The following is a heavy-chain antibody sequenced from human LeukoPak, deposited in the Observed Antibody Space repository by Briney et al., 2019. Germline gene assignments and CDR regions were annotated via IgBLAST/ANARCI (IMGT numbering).Heavy chain of an antibody. CDR3: ARGYYYDSSGYQGY. V-gene: IGHV1-18*01. CDR1: GYTFTSYG. CDR2: ISAYNGNT. D-gene: IGHD3-22*01. J-gene: IGHJ4*02. Sequence: VASVKVSCKASGYTFTSYGISWVRQAPGQGLEWMGWISAYNGNTNYAQKLQGRVTMTTDTSTSTAYMELRSLRSDDTAVYYCARGYYYDSSGYQGYWGQGTLVTVSS.